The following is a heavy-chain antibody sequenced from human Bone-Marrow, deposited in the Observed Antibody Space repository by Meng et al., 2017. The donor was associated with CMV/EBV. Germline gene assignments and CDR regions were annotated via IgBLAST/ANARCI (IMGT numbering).Heavy chain of an antibody. Sequence: GESLKISCAASGFTFSSYAMHWVRQAPGKGLEWVAVISYDGSNKYYADSVKGRFTISRDNSKNTLYLQMNSLRAEDTAVYYCARELITICGVVLGGYWGQGTLVTVSS. CDR2: ISYDGSNK. CDR3: ARELITICGVVLGGY. V-gene: IGHV3-30-3*01. CDR1: GFTFSSYA. J-gene: IGHJ4*02. D-gene: IGHD3-3*01.